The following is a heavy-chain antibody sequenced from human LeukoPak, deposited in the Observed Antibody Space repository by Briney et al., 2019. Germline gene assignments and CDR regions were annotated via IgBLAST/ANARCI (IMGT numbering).Heavy chain of an antibody. V-gene: IGHV4-38-2*02. Sequence: SETLSLTCTVSGYSISSGYYWGWIRQPPGKGLEWIGEIYHSGSTNYNPSLKSRVTISVDKSKNQFSLKLSSVTAADTAVYYCARAPSGSYYTTFYYWGQGTLVTVSS. CDR2: IYHSGST. D-gene: IGHD3-10*01. CDR3: ARAPSGSYYTTFYY. J-gene: IGHJ4*02. CDR1: GYSISSGYY.